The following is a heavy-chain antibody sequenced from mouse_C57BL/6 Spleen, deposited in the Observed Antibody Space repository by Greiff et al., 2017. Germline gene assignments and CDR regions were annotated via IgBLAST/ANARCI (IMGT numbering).Heavy chain of an antibody. Sequence: EVQVVESGGGLVKPGGSLKLSCAASGFTFSDYGMHWVRQAPEKGLEWVAYISSGSSTIYYADTVKGRFTISRDNAKNTLFLQMTSLRSEDTAMYYCARSDGYYGGGAMDYWGQGTSVTVSS. CDR1: GFTFSDYG. CDR3: ARSDGYYGGGAMDY. J-gene: IGHJ4*01. CDR2: ISSGSSTI. V-gene: IGHV5-17*01. D-gene: IGHD2-3*01.